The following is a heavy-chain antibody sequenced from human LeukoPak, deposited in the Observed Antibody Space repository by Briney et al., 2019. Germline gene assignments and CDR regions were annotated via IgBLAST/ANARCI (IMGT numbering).Heavy chain of an antibody. Sequence: GASLKISCKGSGSSFTSYWISWVRQMPGKGLEWMGRIDPSDSYTNYSPSFQGHVTISADKSISTAYLQWSSLKASDTAMYYCARPIQGYSYGYPDAFDIWGQGTMVTVSS. J-gene: IGHJ3*02. CDR2: IDPSDSYT. D-gene: IGHD5-18*01. CDR3: ARPIQGYSYGYPDAFDI. V-gene: IGHV5-10-1*01. CDR1: GSSFTSYW.